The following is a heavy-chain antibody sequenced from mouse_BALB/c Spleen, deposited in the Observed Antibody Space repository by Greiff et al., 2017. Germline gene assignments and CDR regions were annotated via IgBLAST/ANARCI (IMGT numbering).Heavy chain of an antibody. CDR1: GYTFTSYW. J-gene: IGHJ4*01. CDR2: ILPGSGST. CDR3: ARSGEYGNYVGYYYAMDY. D-gene: IGHD2-10*02. V-gene: IGHV1-9*01. Sequence: QVQLQQPGAELVRPGASVKLSCKASGYTFTSYWMNWVKQRPGHGLEWIGEILPGSGSTNYNEKFKGKATFTADTSSNTAYMQLSSLTSEDSAVYYCARSGEYGNYVGYYYAMDYWGQGTSVTVSS.